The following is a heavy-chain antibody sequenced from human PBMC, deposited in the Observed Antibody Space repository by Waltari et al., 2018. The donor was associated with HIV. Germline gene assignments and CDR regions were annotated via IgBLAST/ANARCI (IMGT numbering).Heavy chain of an antibody. D-gene: IGHD2-8*01. V-gene: IGHV3-74*01. Sequence: EVQLVESGGGLVQPGGSLRRSCAAPGFTFSSYWMHWVRQAPGKGLVWVSRIHSDGSSTSYADSVKGRFTISRDNAKNTLYLQMNSLRAEDTAVYYCARGNGHAFDIWGQGTMVTVSS. CDR3: ARGNGHAFDI. J-gene: IGHJ3*02. CDR1: GFTFSSYW. CDR2: IHSDGSST.